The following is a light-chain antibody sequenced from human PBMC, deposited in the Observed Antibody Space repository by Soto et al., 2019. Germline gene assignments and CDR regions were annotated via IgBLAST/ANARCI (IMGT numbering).Light chain of an antibody. CDR2: DVS. V-gene: IGLV2-14*01. CDR3: SSYTSSSPCV. J-gene: IGLJ1*01. CDR1: SSDVGGYKY. Sequence: QSALTQPASVSGSPGQSITISCTGTSSDVGGYKYVSWYQQYPGKAPKLMMYDVSNRPSGVSNRFSGSKSGNTASLTISGLQAXDEADYYCSSYTSSSPCVFGTGTKVTVL.